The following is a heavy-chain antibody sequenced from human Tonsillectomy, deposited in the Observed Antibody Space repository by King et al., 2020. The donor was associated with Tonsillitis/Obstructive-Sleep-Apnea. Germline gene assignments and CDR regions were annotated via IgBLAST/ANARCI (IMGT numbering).Heavy chain of an antibody. CDR1: GFTFDDYT. CDR3: AKDMTVGYSYSYSDY. V-gene: IGHV3-43*01. D-gene: IGHD5-18*01. CDR2: ISWDGGSK. Sequence: VQLVESGGVVVQPGGSLRLSCAASGFTFDDYTMHWVRQAPGKGLEWVSLISWDGGSKYYADSVKGRFTISRDNSKNSLYLQMNSLRTEDTALYYCAKDMTVGYSYSYSDYWGEGALVTASS. J-gene: IGHJ4*02.